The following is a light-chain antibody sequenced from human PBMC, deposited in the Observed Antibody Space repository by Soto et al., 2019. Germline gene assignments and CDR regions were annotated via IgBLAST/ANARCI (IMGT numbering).Light chain of an antibody. CDR1: SSDVGAYDY. Sequence: QSVLTQPASVSVSPGQSITISCSGTSSDVGAYDYVSWYQQHPDKAPKLMIYEVSNRPSGVSNRFSGSKSVNTATLTISGLQAEDEADYYCSSYTSSSTRVFGTGTRSPS. CDR3: SSYTSSSTRV. CDR2: EVS. V-gene: IGLV2-14*03. J-gene: IGLJ1*01.